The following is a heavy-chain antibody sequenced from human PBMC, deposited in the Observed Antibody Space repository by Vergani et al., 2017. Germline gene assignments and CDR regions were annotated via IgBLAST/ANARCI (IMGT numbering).Heavy chain of an antibody. Sequence: QVQLQESGPGLVKPSETLPLICDVFDFISNGHYWGWIRQSPEKGLEWIGSIHYSENTNYNPSLKTRVTISVDTSKNQFSLTLTSVTAADTAVYYCASDTHSGQRADRWGQGILVTVTS. J-gene: IGHJ5*02. CDR2: IHYSENT. D-gene: IGHD6-19*01. CDR3: ASDTHSGQRADR. V-gene: IGHV4-59*11. CDR1: DFISNGHY.